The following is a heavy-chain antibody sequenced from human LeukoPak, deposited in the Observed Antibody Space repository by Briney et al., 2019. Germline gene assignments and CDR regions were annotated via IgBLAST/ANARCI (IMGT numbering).Heavy chain of an antibody. V-gene: IGHV1-69*13. D-gene: IGHD2-15*01. CDR3: ASNGYCSGGSCAFDY. CDR2: IIPIFGTA. Sequence: ASVKVSCKASGGTFSSYAISWVRQAPGQGLEWMGGIIPIFGTANYAQKFQGRVTITADESTSTAYMELSSLRSEDRAVYYCASNGYCSGGSCAFDYWGKGTLVTVSS. J-gene: IGHJ4*02. CDR1: GGTFSSYA.